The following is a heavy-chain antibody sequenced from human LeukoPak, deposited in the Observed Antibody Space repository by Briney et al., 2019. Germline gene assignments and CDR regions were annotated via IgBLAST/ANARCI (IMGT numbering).Heavy chain of an antibody. D-gene: IGHD3-10*01. CDR1: RFTFSSYW. V-gene: IGHV3-7*01. Sequence: PGGSLRLSCAASRFTFSSYWMTWVRQAPGKGLEWVANIKPDGSEKYYVDSVKGRFTISRDNAKNSLYLQMNSLRAEDTAVYYCARHSPTMVRGIIIRNPGYMDVWGKGTTVTVSS. J-gene: IGHJ6*03. CDR2: IKPDGSEK. CDR3: ARHSPTMVRGIIIRNPGYMDV.